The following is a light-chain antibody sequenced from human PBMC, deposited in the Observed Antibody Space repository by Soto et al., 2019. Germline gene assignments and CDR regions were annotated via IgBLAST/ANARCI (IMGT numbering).Light chain of an antibody. J-gene: IGLJ1*01. CDR3: QVWDSSSDGV. CDR2: DGS. Sequence: SYELTQPPSVSVAPGQTARITCGGNNIGSKSVHWYQQKPGQAPVLVVYDGSDRPSGIPERFSGSNSGNTATLTISRVEAGDEAEYYCQVWDSSSDGVFGTGTKVTVL. CDR1: NIGSKS. V-gene: IGLV3-21*02.